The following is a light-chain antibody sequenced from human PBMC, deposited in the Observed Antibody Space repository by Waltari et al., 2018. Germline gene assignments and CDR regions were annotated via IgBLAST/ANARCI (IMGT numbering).Light chain of an antibody. J-gene: IGKJ1*01. CDR2: GAS. V-gene: IGKV3-20*01. Sequence: EIVLTQSPGTLSLSPGERAALSCRASQSGGRTLAWYQQKPGQAPRPLIYGASNRATGSPDRFSGSGSGTDFSLTISGLEPEDFAVYYCQHYVRLPATFGQGTKVEIK. CDR3: QHYVRLPAT. CDR1: QSGGRT.